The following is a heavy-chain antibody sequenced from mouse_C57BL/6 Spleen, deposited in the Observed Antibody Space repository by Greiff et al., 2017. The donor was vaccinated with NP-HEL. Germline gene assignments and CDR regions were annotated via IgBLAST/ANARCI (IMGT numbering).Heavy chain of an antibody. Sequence: QVQLQQSGAELVRPGASVKLSCKASGYTFTDYYINWVKQRPGQGLEWIARIYPGSGNTYYNEKFKGKATLTAEKSSSTAYMQLSSLTSEDSAVYFCARTLTTVERGFDYWGQGTTLTVSS. CDR1: GYTFTDYY. J-gene: IGHJ2*01. CDR2: IYPGSGNT. CDR3: ARTLTTVERGFDY. V-gene: IGHV1-76*01. D-gene: IGHD1-1*01.